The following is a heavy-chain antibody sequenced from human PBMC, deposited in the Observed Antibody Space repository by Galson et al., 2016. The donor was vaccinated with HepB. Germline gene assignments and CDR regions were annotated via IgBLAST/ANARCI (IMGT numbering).Heavy chain of an antibody. J-gene: IGHJ6*02. V-gene: IGHV1-69*13. CDR3: ARAPPHCCSGGSCYHYGMDV. D-gene: IGHD2-15*01. Sequence: SVKVSCKASGGTFSTCVISWVRQAPGQGLEWMGGIIPLFGTANYAQKFQGRVTIIADESTSTAYMELSSLRSEDTAVYYCARAPPHCCSGGSCYHYGMDVWGQGTTVTVSS. CDR2: IIPLFGTA. CDR1: GGTFSTCV.